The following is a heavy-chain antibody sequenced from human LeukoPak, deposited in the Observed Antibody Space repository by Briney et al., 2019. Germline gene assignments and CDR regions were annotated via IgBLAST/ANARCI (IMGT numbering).Heavy chain of an antibody. Sequence: PGGSLRLSCAASGFTFSSYWMHWVRQAPGKGLVWVSRINSDGSSTSYADSVKGRFTISRDNAKDTLYLQMNSLRVEDTAVYYCTRDANHYGGMDVWGQGTTVTVSS. J-gene: IGHJ6*02. CDR3: TRDANHYGGMDV. CDR2: INSDGSST. V-gene: IGHV3-74*01. CDR1: GFTFSSYW.